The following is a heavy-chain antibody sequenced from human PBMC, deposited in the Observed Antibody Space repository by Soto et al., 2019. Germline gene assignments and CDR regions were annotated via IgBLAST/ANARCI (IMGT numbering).Heavy chain of an antibody. CDR1: GYTFTNYG. CDR2: ISAYNGNT. D-gene: IGHD3-10*01. Sequence: ASVKVSCKASGYTFTNYGISWVLQAPGQGLEWMGWISAYNGNTKYAQKLQGRVTMTTDTSTSTAYMELRSLRSDDTAVYYCARGVGSGSYYNQYNWFDPWGQGTLVTV. V-gene: IGHV1-18*01. J-gene: IGHJ5*02. CDR3: ARGVGSGSYYNQYNWFDP.